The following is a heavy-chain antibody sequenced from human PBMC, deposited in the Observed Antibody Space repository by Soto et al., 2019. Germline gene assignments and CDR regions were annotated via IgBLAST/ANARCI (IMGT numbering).Heavy chain of an antibody. D-gene: IGHD3-3*01. CDR3: ARDSPYYDFWSDGMDV. J-gene: IGHJ6*02. V-gene: IGHV3-74*01. CDR1: GFTFSSYW. CDR2: INSDGSST. Sequence: GGSLRLSCAASGFTFSSYWMHWVRQAPGKGLVWVSRINSDGSSTSYADSVKGRFTISRDNAKNTLYLQMNSLRAEDTAVYYCARDSPYYDFWSDGMDVWGQGTTVTVSS.